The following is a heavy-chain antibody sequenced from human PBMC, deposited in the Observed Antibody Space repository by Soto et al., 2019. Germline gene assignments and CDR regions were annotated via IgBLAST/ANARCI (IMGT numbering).Heavy chain of an antibody. J-gene: IGHJ6*02. CDR3: AVMGGLEWSPNYYGMDV. Sequence: GASVKVSCKGSGCTFTSYGISWVRPAPGQGLEWVGWMSAYTGDKNYAQKLPGRVTMTTDPSTSKAYMELRRLRSEDTAVYYCAVMGGLEWSPNYYGMDVWGQGTTVTVS. CDR2: MSAYTGDK. CDR1: GCTFTSYG. D-gene: IGHD3-3*01. V-gene: IGHV1-18*04.